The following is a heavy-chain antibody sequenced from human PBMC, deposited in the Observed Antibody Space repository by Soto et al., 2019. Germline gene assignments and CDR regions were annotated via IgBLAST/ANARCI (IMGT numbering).Heavy chain of an antibody. CDR2: IGGSDGST. V-gene: IGHV3-23*01. Sequence: PGGSLRLSCAASGFTFSTYAMSWVRQAPGKGLEWVSAIGGSDGSTHYADSVEGRLTISRDNSKNTLYLQINSLRADDTAVYYCAKEGSTWYDFFGSWGQGALVTVSS. D-gene: IGHD6-13*01. J-gene: IGHJ4*02. CDR3: AKEGSTWYDFFGS. CDR1: GFTFSTYA.